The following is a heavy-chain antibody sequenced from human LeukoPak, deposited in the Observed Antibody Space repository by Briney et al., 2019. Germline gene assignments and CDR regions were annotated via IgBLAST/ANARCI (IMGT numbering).Heavy chain of an antibody. CDR2: IYYSGST. CDR1: GYSISSGYY. D-gene: IGHD3-10*01. V-gene: IGHV4-38-2*02. CDR3: AILWFGEPYYYGMDV. J-gene: IGHJ6*02. Sequence: SETLSLTCTVSGYSISSGYYWGWIRQPPGKGLEWIGSIYYSGSTYYNPSLKSRVTISVDTSKNQFSLKLSSVTAADTAVYYCAILWFGEPYYYGMDVWGQGTTVTVSS.